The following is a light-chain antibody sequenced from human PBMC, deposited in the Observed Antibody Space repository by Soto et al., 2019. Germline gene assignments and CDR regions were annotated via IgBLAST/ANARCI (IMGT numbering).Light chain of an antibody. J-gene: IGLJ6*01. V-gene: IGLV3-1*01. CDR3: RVWETTTAI. CDR2: QDT. Sequence: SYELTQPPSVSVSPGQTASITCSGDKLGDKYTCWYQQKPGQSPVLVIYQDTKRPSGIPERFSGSNSGNTATLTISGTQAIDEADYFCRVWETTTAIFGKGT. CDR1: KLGDKY.